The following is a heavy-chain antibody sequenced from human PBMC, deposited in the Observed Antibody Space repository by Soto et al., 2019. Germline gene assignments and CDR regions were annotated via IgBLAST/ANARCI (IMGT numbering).Heavy chain of an antibody. CDR3: ARYYCSSVTCYYFDY. CDR2: IYSGGST. J-gene: IGHJ4*02. CDR1: GGFVNSGTHS. Sequence: SETLSLTCTVSGGFVNSGTHSWSWIRQTPGKRLEWIGFIYSGGSTKNPSLRSRVTMSVDTSKNQFSLKLRSVIVADTAVYHCARYYCSSVTCYYFDYWGQGTLVTVSS. V-gene: IGHV4-61*01. D-gene: IGHD2-2*01.